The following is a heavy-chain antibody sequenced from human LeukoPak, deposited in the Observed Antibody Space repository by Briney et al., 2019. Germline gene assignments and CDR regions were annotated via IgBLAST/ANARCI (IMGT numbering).Heavy chain of an antibody. V-gene: IGHV4-4*01. D-gene: IGHD6-13*01. CDR2: TYPGGSP. Sequence: GSLRLSCAASGFTFNNAWMSWVRQAPGKGLEWIGETYPGGSPNYNPSLRSRVTISVDRSRTQFSLTVNSVTASDTAVYFCAASGQQLALDGFDSWGQGILVTVSS. J-gene: IGHJ4*02. CDR3: AASGQQLALDGFDS. CDR1: GFTFNNAW.